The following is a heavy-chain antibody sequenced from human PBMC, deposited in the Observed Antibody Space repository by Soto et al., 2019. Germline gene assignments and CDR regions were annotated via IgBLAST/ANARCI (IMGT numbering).Heavy chain of an antibody. CDR1: GFTFSSYG. D-gene: IGHD4-17*01. CDR2: ISYDGSNK. Sequence: GGSLRLSCAASGFTFSSYGMHWVRQAPGKGLEWVAVISYDGSNKYYADSVKGRFTISRDNSKNTLYLQMNSLRAEDTAVYYCAKDNPIHTGSIDYWGQGTLVTVSS. V-gene: IGHV3-30*18. J-gene: IGHJ4*02. CDR3: AKDNPIHTGSIDY.